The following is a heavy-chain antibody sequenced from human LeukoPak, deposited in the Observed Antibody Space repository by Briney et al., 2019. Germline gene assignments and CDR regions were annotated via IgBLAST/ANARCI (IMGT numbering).Heavy chain of an antibody. V-gene: IGHV1-2*02. CDR2: INPNSGGT. CDR3: ARDSFWYSSWYPDYFDY. CDR1: GYTFTGYY. J-gene: IGHJ4*02. D-gene: IGHD6-13*01. Sequence: ASVKVSCKASGYTFTGYYMHWVRQAPGQGLEWMGWINPNSGGTNYAQKFQGRVTMTRDTSISTAYMELSRLRSDDTAVYYCARDSFWYSSWYPDYFDYWGQGTLVTVSS.